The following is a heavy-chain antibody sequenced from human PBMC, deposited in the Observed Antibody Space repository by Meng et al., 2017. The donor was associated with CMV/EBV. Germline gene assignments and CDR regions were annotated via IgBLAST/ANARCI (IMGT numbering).Heavy chain of an antibody. CDR3: GRHRADYYCDC. V-gene: IGHV3-74*01. CDR1: GFTFSSYW. J-gene: IGHJ4*02. CDR2: ITKDGSST. Sequence: GESLKISCAASGFTFSSYWMHWVRQAPGKGPVWVSRITKDGSSTIYADSVKGRFTISRDNAKNTLYLQMNSLSAEDTAVYYCGRHRADYYCDCWDQGTLVTVSS. D-gene: IGHD2-21*02.